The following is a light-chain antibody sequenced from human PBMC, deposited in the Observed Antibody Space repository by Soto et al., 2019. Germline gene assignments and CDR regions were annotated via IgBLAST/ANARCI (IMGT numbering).Light chain of an antibody. J-gene: IGKJ4*01. V-gene: IGKV1-39*01. CDR3: QQGYHTPPSLS. Sequence: DIQMTQSPSSLSASVGDRVTITCRASQTISTYLNWYQQKPGKAPKLLIYGASSLQSGVPSRFSGGGSGTDFTLTINSLHPEDFATYYCQQGYHTPPSLSFGGGTRVEIK. CDR1: QTISTY. CDR2: GAS.